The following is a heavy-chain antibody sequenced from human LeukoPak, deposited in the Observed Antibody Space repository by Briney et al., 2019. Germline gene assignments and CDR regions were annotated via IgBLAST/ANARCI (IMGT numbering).Heavy chain of an antibody. J-gene: IGHJ4*02. CDR2: IDESGAGT. Sequence: GGSLRLSCAASGFTFNSFAMSWVRQAPGKGLEWVSGIDESGAGTFYADSVKGRFTISRDNSKNTLFLQMNSLRVEDTAVYYCANTHDYGDYWGQGTLVTVTS. V-gene: IGHV3-23*01. CDR1: GFTFNSFA. CDR3: ANTHDYGDY.